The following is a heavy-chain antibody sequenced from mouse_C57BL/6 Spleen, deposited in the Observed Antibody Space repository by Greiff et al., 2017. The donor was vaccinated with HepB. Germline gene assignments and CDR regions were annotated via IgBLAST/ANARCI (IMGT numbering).Heavy chain of an antibody. J-gene: IGHJ3*01. V-gene: IGHV1-82*01. CDR1: GYAFSSSW. Sequence: QVQLKQSGPELVKPGASVKISCKASGYAFSSSWMNWVKQRPGKGLEWIGRIYPGDGDTNYNGKFKGKATLTADKSSSTAYMQLSSLTSEDSAVYFCARYELLFAYWGQGTLVTVSA. D-gene: IGHD2-1*01. CDR2: IYPGDGDT. CDR3: ARYELLFAY.